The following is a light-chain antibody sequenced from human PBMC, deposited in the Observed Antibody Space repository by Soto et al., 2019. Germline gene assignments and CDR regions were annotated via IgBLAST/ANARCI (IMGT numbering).Light chain of an antibody. V-gene: IGLV1-40*01. Sequence: QAVVTQPPSVSGAPGQRVTISCTGSSSNIGAGYDVHWYQQLPGTAPKLLIYGNSNRPSGVPDRFSGSKSGTSASLAISGLRSEDEADYYCAAWDDSVSVLVFGGGTKLTVL. CDR2: GNS. CDR3: AAWDDSVSVLV. CDR1: SSNIGAGYD. J-gene: IGLJ2*01.